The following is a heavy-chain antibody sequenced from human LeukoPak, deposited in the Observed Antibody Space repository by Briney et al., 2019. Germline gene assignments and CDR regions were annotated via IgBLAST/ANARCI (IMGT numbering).Heavy chain of an antibody. CDR3: TTVYYTLLPGYLNQMDV. CDR1: EYSVTEVA. D-gene: IGHD3-9*01. CDR2: FHPKDADM. J-gene: IGHJ6*04. V-gene: IGHV1-24*01. Sequence: GASVKVSCKVSEYSVTEVAIHWVRQTGEGLEWMGGFHPKDADMIYAQKFQGRVTMTQDTSTDTVYMELSSLRSEDTAIYCCTTVYYTLLPGYLNQMDVWGKGTTVTISS.